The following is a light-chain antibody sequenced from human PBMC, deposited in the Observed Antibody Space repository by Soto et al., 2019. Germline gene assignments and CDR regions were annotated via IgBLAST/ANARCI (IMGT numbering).Light chain of an antibody. Sequence: FVLTQSPGTLSLSPWERATLSCRASQTVRNNYLAWYQQKPGQAPRLLIYDASSRATGIPDRFSGGGSGTDFTLTISSLEPEDFAVYYCQQRSNWQVTFGQGTRLEIK. CDR3: QQRSNWQVT. CDR1: QTVRNNY. J-gene: IGKJ5*01. CDR2: DAS. V-gene: IGKV3D-20*02.